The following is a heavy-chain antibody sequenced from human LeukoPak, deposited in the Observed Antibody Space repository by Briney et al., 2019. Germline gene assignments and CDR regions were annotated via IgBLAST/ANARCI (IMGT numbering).Heavy chain of an antibody. CDR2: INPDSGAT. J-gene: IGHJ4*02. CDR1: GYAFTGYY. CDR3: ARADDYVWGSYRYFDY. D-gene: IGHD3-16*02. Sequence: ASVKVSCKASGYAFTGYYIHWVRQAPGQGLEWMGWINPDSGATNYAQKFQGRVTMTRDTSISTAYMELSRLRSDDTAVYYCARADDYVWGSYRYFDYWGQGTLVTVSS. V-gene: IGHV1-2*02.